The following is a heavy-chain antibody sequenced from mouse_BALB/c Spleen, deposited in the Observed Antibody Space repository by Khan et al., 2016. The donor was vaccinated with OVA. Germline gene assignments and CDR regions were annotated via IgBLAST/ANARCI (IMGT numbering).Heavy chain of an antibody. V-gene: IGHV1-9*01. CDR1: GYTFSGYW. CDR2: ILPGSGSR. CDR3: ARVNYGTRDYFDY. Sequence: QVQLQQSGAELMKPGASVKISCKATGYTFSGYWLEWVKQRPGHGLEWIGEILPGSGSRNYNEKFKGKATFTEDLSSKTTYMQLSSLTSEDSAVYYCARVNYGTRDYFDYWGQGTTLTVSS. D-gene: IGHD1-1*01. J-gene: IGHJ2*01.